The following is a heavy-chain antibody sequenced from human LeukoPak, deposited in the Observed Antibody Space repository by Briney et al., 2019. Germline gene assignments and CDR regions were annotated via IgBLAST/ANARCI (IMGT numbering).Heavy chain of an antibody. D-gene: IGHD6-13*01. CDR1: GGTFSSYA. CDR2: IIPIFGTA. Sequence: ASVKVSCKASGGTFSSYAISWVRQAPGQGLEWMGGIIPIFGTANYAQKFQGRVTITTDESTSTAYMELSSLRSEDTAVYYCARGGASAAARRFDPWGQGTLVTVSS. J-gene: IGHJ5*02. V-gene: IGHV1-69*05. CDR3: ARGGASAAARRFDP.